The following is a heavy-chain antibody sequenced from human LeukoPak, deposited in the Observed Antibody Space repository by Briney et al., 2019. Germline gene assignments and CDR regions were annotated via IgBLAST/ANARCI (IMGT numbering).Heavy chain of an antibody. CDR1: GYTFTGYY. J-gene: IGHJ6*03. Sequence: ASVKVSCKASGYTFTGYYMHWVRQAPGQGLEWMGWINPNSGGTNYAQKFQGRVTITRDTSISTAYMELSRLRSDDTAVYYCARDRAVTTSLFFLGYYMDVWGKGTTVTVSS. V-gene: IGHV1-2*02. CDR3: ARDRAVTTSLFFLGYYMDV. CDR2: INPNSGGT. D-gene: IGHD4-11*01.